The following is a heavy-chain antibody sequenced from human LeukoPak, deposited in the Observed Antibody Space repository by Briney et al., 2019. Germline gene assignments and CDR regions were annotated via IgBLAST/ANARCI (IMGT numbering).Heavy chain of an antibody. Sequence: GGSLRLSCAASGFTFSSYALSWVRQAPRKGLEWVSSISSSSSYIYYADSVKGRFTISRDNAKNSLYLQMNSLRAEDTAVYYCALNHDFMDVWGKGTTVTVSS. CDR3: ALNHDFMDV. J-gene: IGHJ6*04. CDR2: ISSSSSYI. CDR1: GFTFSSYA. D-gene: IGHD1-14*01. V-gene: IGHV3-21*01.